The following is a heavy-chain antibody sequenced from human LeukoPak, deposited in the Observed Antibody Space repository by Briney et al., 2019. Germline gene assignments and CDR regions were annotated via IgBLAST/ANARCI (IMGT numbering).Heavy chain of an antibody. J-gene: IGHJ4*02. Sequence: GGSLRLSCAASGFSFSNYWMGWVRQAPGKRPEWVANMNIDGSERYYADSVKGRFTTSRDNSKNTLFLQMNSLRAEDTAIYYCAKYGPQDSGSSHFDYWGQGALVTVSS. CDR1: GFSFSNYW. CDR2: MNIDGSER. D-gene: IGHD1-26*01. CDR3: AKYGPQDSGSSHFDY. V-gene: IGHV3-7*03.